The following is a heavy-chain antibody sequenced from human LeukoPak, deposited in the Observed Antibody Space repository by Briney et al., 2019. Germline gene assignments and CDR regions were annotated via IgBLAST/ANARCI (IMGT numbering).Heavy chain of an antibody. CDR2: INHSGST. CDR3: ARGLLWFGELGFFYFDY. V-gene: IGHV4-34*01. D-gene: IGHD3-10*01. J-gene: IGHJ4*02. CDR1: GGSFSGYY. Sequence: SETLSLTCAVYGGSFSGYYWSWIRQPPGRGLEWIGEINHSGSTNYNPSLKSRVTISVDTSKNQFSLKLSSVTAADTAVYYCARGLLWFGELGFFYFDYWGQGTLVTVSS.